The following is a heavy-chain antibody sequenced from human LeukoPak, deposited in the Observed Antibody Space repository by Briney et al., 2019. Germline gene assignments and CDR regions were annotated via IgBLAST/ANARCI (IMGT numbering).Heavy chain of an antibody. CDR3: AREAAVAGRGGEDF. J-gene: IGHJ4*02. D-gene: IGHD6-13*01. CDR1: GYTFTNYG. Sequence: ASVKVSCKVFGYTFTNYGISWVRQAPGRGLEWLGWINTYNSDADYAQKVQDRVTMSTDTSTNTTYLELRSLSSDDTAVYYCAREAAVAGRGGEDFWGQGTLVTVSS. V-gene: IGHV1-18*01. CDR2: INTYNSDA.